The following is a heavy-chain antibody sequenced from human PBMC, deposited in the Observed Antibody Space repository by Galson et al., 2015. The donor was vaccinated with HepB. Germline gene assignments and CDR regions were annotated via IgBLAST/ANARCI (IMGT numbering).Heavy chain of an antibody. CDR1: GYSFTNYW. CDR3: ARSRYSSSYFDY. J-gene: IGHJ4*02. D-gene: IGHD6-13*01. CDR2: IYPSDSDT. Sequence: SGAEVKKPGESLKISCKGSGYSFTNYWIGWVRQMPGKGLEWMGIIYPSDSDTRYSPSFQGQVSISADKSISTAYLQWSSLKASDSAMFYCARSRYSSSYFDYWGQGTLVTVSS. V-gene: IGHV5-51*01.